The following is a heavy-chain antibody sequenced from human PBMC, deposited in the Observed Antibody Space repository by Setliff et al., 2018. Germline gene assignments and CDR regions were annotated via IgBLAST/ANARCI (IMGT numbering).Heavy chain of an antibody. CDR2: ISAYNGNI. D-gene: IGHD6-19*01. CDR3: VRSSAPQVVLAADFDF. V-gene: IGHV1-18*01. CDR1: GYTFTNYV. Sequence: ASVKVSCKASGYTFTNYVFHWVRQAPGQRLEWMGWISAYNGNINYAQKFQGRVTMTTDTYTSTANMELRSLRSDDTAVYYCVRSSAPQVVLAADFDFWGQGTPVTVSS. J-gene: IGHJ4*02.